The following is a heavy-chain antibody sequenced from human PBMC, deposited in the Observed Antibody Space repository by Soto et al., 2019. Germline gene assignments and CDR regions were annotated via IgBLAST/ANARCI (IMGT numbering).Heavy chain of an antibody. CDR3: ARMESFGSLNWFDP. V-gene: IGHV1-8*01. D-gene: IGHD5-18*01. J-gene: IGHJ5*02. Sequence: ASVKVSCKASGYTFTNNDVSWVRQATGQGLEWMGWMNPGSGDTGYAQKFQGRVTMARDISIATAYMELNSLTSEDTAIYYCARMESFGSLNWFDPWGQGTLVTVSS. CDR2: MNPGSGDT. CDR1: GYTFTNND.